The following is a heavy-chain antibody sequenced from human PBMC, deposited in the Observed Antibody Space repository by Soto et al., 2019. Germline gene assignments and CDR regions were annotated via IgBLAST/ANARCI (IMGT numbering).Heavy chain of an antibody. V-gene: IGHV4-59*01. J-gene: IGHJ4*02. Sequence: SETLSLTCTVSGGSISSYYCNWVRQPPGKGLEWIGYIYNNGSTNYNPSLQSRVTISADTSRDQFSLRLSSVTAADTAVYYCVTGGGWLPKYWGQGILVTVSS. CDR3: VTGGGWLPKY. CDR1: GGSISSYY. CDR2: IYNNGST. D-gene: IGHD5-12*01.